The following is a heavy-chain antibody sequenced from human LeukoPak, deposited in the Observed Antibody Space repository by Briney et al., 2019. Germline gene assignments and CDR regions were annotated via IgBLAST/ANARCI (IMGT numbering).Heavy chain of an antibody. D-gene: IGHD2-2*01. CDR1: GFTFSSYS. CDR3: ARAGIVVVPAAFYYYYYYMDV. V-gene: IGHV3-21*01. CDR2: ISSSSSYI. Sequence: PGGSLRLSCAASGFTFSSYSMNWVRQAPGKGLEWVSSISSSSSYIYYADSVKGRFTISRDNAKNSLYLQMNSLRAEDTAVYYCARAGIVVVPAAFYYYYYYMDVWGKGTTVTVSS. J-gene: IGHJ6*03.